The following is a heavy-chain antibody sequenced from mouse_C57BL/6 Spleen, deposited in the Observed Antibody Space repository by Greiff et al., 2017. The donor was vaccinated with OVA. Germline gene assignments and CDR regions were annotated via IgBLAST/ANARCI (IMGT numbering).Heavy chain of an antibody. CDR3: ARSAGGYYAMDY. J-gene: IGHJ4*01. D-gene: IGHD4-1*01. CDR2: ISSGSSTI. CDR1: GFTFSDYG. Sequence: EVNLVESGGGLVKPGGSLKLSCAASGFTFSDYGMHWVRQAPEKGLEWVAYISSGSSTIYYADTVKGRFTISRDNAKNTLFLQMTSLRSEDTAMYYCARSAGGYYAMDYWGQGTSVTVSS. V-gene: IGHV5-17*01.